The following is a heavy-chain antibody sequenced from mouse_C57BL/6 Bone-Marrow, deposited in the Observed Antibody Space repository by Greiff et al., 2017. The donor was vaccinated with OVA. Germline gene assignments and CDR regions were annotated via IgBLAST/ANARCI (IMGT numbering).Heavy chain of an antibody. Sequence: QVQLQQSGAELARPGASVKLSCKASGYTFTSYGISWVKQRTGQGLEWIGESYPRSGNTYYNEKFKGKATLTADKSSSTAYMELRSLTSEDSAVYFCARWLLLPGYFDVWGTGTTVTVSS. CDR1: GYTFTSYG. CDR3: ARWLLLPGYFDV. J-gene: IGHJ1*03. V-gene: IGHV1-81*01. CDR2: SYPRSGNT. D-gene: IGHD1-1*01.